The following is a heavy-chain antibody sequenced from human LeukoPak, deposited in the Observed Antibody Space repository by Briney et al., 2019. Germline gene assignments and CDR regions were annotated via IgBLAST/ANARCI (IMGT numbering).Heavy chain of an antibody. D-gene: IGHD3-3*01. CDR1: GGSISSYY. V-gene: IGHV4-59*01. CDR3: ARQTIFGVVIHDAFDI. J-gene: IGHJ3*02. CDR2: IYYSGST. Sequence: PSETLSLTCTVSGGSISSYYWSWIRQPPGKGLEWIGYIYYSGSTNYNPSLKSRVTISVDTSKNQFSLKLTSVTAADTAVYYCARQTIFGVVIHDAFDIWGQGTMVTVSS.